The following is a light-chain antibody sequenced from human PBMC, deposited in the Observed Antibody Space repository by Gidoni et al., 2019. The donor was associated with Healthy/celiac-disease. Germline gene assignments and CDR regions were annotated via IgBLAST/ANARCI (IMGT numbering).Light chain of an antibody. CDR3: QESYSNPYT. CDR1: QSISTY. Sequence: DIQMTQSPSSLSASVGVRVTITCRASQSISTYLNWYQQKPGKAPKLLIYAASSLQSGVPSRFSGSGSGTDFTITISSLQPEDFATYYCQESYSNPYTFGQGTKLEIK. CDR2: AAS. J-gene: IGKJ2*01. V-gene: IGKV1-39*01.